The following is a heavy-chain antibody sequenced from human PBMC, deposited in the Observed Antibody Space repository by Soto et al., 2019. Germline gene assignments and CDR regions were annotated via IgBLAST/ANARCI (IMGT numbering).Heavy chain of an antibody. CDR3: ARSTFEYSSSSGFKNWFDP. V-gene: IGHV1-18*04. D-gene: IGHD6-6*01. Sequence: ASVKVSCKASGYTFTSYGISWVRQAPGQGLEWMGWIGAYNGNTNYAQKLQGRVTMTTDTSTSTAYMELRSLRSDDTAVYYCARSTFEYSSSSGFKNWFDPWGQGTLVTVSS. CDR2: IGAYNGNT. J-gene: IGHJ5*02. CDR1: GYTFTSYG.